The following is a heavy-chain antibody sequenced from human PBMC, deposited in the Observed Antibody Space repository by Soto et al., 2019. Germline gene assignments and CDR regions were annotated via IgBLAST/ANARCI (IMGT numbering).Heavy chain of an antibody. J-gene: IGHJ4*02. Sequence: GGSLRLSCTPSGFTVTNNYMSWVRQAPGKGLEWVSVIYNDDRTYYADSVKDRFTVFRDNSKNTLYLQMNNLRSEDTAVYYCAKDTFYHDSSGYCVFDYWGQGTLVTVPS. V-gene: IGHV3-66*01. CDR3: AKDTFYHDSSGYCVFDY. CDR1: GFTVTNNY. CDR2: IYNDDRT. D-gene: IGHD3-22*01.